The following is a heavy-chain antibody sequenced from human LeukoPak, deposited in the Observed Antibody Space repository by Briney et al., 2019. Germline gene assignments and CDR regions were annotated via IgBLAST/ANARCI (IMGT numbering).Heavy chain of an antibody. CDR3: ARGVGGYSSSWYPGPFDY. D-gene: IGHD6-13*01. CDR2: ISAYNGNT. Sequence: ASVKVSCKASGYTLNSFGISWVRQAPGQGLEWMGWISAYNGNTNYAQKLQGRVTMTTDTSTSTAYMELRSLRSDDTAVYYCARGVGGYSSSWYPGPFDYWGQGTLVTVSS. CDR1: GYTLNSFG. V-gene: IGHV1-18*01. J-gene: IGHJ4*02.